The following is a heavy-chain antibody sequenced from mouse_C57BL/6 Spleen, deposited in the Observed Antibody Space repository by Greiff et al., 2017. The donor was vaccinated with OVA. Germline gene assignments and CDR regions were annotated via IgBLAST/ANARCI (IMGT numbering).Heavy chain of an antibody. D-gene: IGHD1-1*01. CDR3: ARDYGSSRYAMDY. CDR1: GYTFTSYW. Sequence: QVQLKQPGAELVKPGASVKLSCKASGYTFTSYWMQWVKQRPGQGLEWIGEIDPSDSYTNYNQKFKGKATLTVDTSSSTAYMQLSSLTSEDSAVYYCARDYGSSRYAMDYWGQGTSVTVSS. CDR2: IDPSDSYT. V-gene: IGHV1-50*01. J-gene: IGHJ4*01.